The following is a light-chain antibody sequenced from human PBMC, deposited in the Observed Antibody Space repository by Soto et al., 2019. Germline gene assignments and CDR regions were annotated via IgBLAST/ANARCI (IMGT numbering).Light chain of an antibody. CDR3: QQYFSAPFS. V-gene: IGKV4-1*01. J-gene: IGKJ3*01. Sequence: DIVMTQAPDSLAVSLGERATINCKSSQSVLYSSINKNYLACYQQKPGQPPRLLIYWASGRESGGPDRFSGSGSGTDFTLTISTLQAEDVAVYYCQQYFSAPFSFGPGTKVDIK. CDR1: QSVLYSSINKNY. CDR2: WAS.